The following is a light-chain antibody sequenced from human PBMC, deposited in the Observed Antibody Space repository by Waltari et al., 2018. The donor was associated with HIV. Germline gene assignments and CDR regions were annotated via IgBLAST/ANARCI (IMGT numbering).Light chain of an antibody. CDR3: HQHYTSPYT. J-gene: IGKJ2*01. CDR1: QSVLNSSSNKNY. Sequence: DIVMTQSPDSLAVSLGERATINCKSSQSVLNSSSNKNYLAWYQQKSGQPPKLLIYWASTRESGVPERFSGSGSGTDFTLTISSLQAADVAVYYCHQHYTSPYTFGQGTKLEIK. V-gene: IGKV4-1*01. CDR2: WAS.